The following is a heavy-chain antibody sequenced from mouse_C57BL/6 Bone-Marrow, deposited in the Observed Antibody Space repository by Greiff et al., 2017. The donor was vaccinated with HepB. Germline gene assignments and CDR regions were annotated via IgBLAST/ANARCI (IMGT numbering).Heavy chain of an antibody. CDR3: ARGPYYYGSRYFDV. J-gene: IGHJ1*03. CDR2: IDPSDSYT. D-gene: IGHD1-1*01. V-gene: IGHV1-59*01. CDR1: GYTFTSYW. Sequence: QVQLQQSGAELVRPGTSVKLSCKASGYTFTSYWMHWVKQRPGQGLEWIGVIDPSDSYTNYNQKFKGKATLTVDTSSSTAYMQLSSLTSEDSAVYYCARGPYYYGSRYFDVWGTGTTVTVSS.